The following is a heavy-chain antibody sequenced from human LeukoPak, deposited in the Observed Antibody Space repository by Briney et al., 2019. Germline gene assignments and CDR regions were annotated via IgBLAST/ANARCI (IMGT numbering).Heavy chain of an antibody. CDR3: ATDTSSWYQPDY. CDR1: GFTFSSYA. D-gene: IGHD6-19*01. Sequence: GGSLRLSCAASGFTFSSYAMSWVRQAPGKGLEWVSAISGSGGSTYYADSVKGRFTISRDNSKNTLYLQMNSLRVEDTAVYYCATDTSSWYQPDYWGQGTLVTVSS. V-gene: IGHV3-23*01. CDR2: ISGSGGST. J-gene: IGHJ4*02.